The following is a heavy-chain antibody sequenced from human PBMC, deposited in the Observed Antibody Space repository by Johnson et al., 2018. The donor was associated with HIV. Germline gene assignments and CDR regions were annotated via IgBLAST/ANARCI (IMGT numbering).Heavy chain of an antibody. V-gene: IGHV3-7*05. CDR3: ARVGATAAFDI. CDR2: IKQDGSEK. CDR1: GFTFSSYW. Sequence: VHLVESGGGLIQPGRSLRLSCVASGFTFSSYWMSWVRQAPGKGLEWVANIKQDGSEKYYVDSVKGRFTISRDNAKNSLYLQMNSLRAEDTAVYYCARVGATAAFDIWGQGTMVTVSS. J-gene: IGHJ3*02. D-gene: IGHD1-26*01.